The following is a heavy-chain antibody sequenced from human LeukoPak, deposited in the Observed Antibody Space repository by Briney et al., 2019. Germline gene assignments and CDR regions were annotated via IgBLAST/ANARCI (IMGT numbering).Heavy chain of an antibody. J-gene: IGHJ4*02. Sequence: SETLSLTCTVSGYSISSGYYWGWIRQPPGKGLEWIGYIYYSGSTNYNPSLKSRVTISVDTSKNQFSLKLSSVTAADTAVYYCARFSYDSSGSNYYFDYWGQGTLVTVSS. V-gene: IGHV4-38-2*02. CDR3: ARFSYDSSGSNYYFDY. CDR2: IYYSGST. CDR1: GYSISSGYY. D-gene: IGHD3-22*01.